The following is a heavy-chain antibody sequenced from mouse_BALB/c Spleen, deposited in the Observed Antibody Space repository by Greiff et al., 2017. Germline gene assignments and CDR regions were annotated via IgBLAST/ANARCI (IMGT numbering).Heavy chain of an antibody. J-gene: IGHJ2*01. Sequence: EVQLQQPGAELVKPGASVKIPCKASGYTFTDYNMDWVKQSHGKSLEWIGDINPNNGGTIYNQKFKGKATLTVDKSSSTAYMELRSLTSEDTAVYYCARGAYSRGYYFDYWGQGTTLTVSS. CDR3: ARGAYSRGYYFDY. CDR1: GYTFTDYN. CDR2: INPNNGGT. V-gene: IGHV1-18*01. D-gene: IGHD2-10*01.